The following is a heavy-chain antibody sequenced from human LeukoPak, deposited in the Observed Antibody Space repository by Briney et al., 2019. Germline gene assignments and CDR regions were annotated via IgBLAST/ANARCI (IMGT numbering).Heavy chain of an antibody. J-gene: IGHJ4*02. Sequence: TGGSLRLSCAASGFTFSSYAMSWVRQAPGKGLEWVSAISGSGGSTYYADSVKGRFTISRDNSKNTLYVQMNNVRVEDTAVYYCAKGQAFYIDYWGQGTLVTVSS. D-gene: IGHD3-10*01. V-gene: IGHV3-23*01. CDR1: GFTFSSYA. CDR3: AKGQAFYIDY. CDR2: ISGSGGST.